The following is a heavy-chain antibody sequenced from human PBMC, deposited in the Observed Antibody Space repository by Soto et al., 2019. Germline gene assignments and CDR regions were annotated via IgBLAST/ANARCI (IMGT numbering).Heavy chain of an antibody. D-gene: IGHD2-2*01. J-gene: IGHJ6*02. V-gene: IGHV3-48*02. Sequence: SYSMNWVRQAPGKGLEWVSYISSSSSTIYYADSVKGRFTISRDNAKNSLYLQMNSLRDEDTAVYYCARVLYCSSTSCYLYYYYGMDVWGQGTTVTVS. CDR2: ISSSSSTI. CDR3: ARVLYCSSTSCYLYYYYGMDV. CDR1: SYS.